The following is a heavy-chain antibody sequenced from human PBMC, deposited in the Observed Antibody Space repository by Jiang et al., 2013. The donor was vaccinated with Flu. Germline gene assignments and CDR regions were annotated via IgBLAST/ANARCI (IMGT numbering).Heavy chain of an antibody. D-gene: IGHD5-12*01. CDR3: AKDLGAHGWLRPYYYGMDV. CDR2: ISWNSGSI. Sequence: GLVQPGRSLRLSCAASGFTFDDYAMHWVRQAPGKGLEWVSGISWNSGSIGYADSVKGRFTISRDNAKNSLYLQMNSLRAEDTALYYCAKDLGAHGWLRPYYYGMDVWGQGTTVTVSS. J-gene: IGHJ6*02. CDR1: GFTFDDYA. V-gene: IGHV3-9*01.